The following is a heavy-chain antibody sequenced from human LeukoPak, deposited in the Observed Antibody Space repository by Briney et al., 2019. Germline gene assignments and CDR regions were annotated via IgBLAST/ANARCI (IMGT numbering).Heavy chain of an antibody. CDR3: AREEGNWGDAFDT. Sequence: SVKVSCKASGGTFSSYAISWVRQAPGQGLEWMGGIIPIFGTANYAQKFQGRVTITADESTSTAYMELSSLRSEDTAVYYCAREEGNWGDAFDTWGQGTMVTVSS. J-gene: IGHJ3*02. CDR2: IIPIFGTA. CDR1: GGTFSSYA. V-gene: IGHV1-69*13. D-gene: IGHD7-27*01.